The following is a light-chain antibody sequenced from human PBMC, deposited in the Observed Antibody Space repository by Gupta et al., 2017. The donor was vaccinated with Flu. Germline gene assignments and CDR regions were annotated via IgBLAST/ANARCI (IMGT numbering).Light chain of an antibody. CDR1: QDISSW. Sequence: GDRVSITCQASQDISSWLTWYQQKPGKAPKVLIYAASSLESGVPSRFSGSGYGTDFTLTITSLQPEDIATYYCQQDNNFPLTFGGGTKVEMK. V-gene: IGKV1-12*01. J-gene: IGKJ4*01. CDR2: AAS. CDR3: QQDNNFPLT.